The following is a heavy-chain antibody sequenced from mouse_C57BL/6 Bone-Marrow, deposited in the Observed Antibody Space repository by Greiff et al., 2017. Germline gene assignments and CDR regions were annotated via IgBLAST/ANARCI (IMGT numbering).Heavy chain of an antibody. CDR1: GYTFTSYN. V-gene: IGHV1-12*01. D-gene: IGHD1-1*01. CDR2: ISPGNGDT. J-gene: IGHJ1*03. Sequence: LQQSGAELVRPGASVKMSCKASGYTFTSYNMHWVKQTPRQGLAWIGAISPGNGDTSYNQKFKGKATLTVDKSSSTAYRQLSSLTSEDSAVYFCARPLSYGSTDWYFDVWGTGTTVTVSS. CDR3: ARPLSYGSTDWYFDV.